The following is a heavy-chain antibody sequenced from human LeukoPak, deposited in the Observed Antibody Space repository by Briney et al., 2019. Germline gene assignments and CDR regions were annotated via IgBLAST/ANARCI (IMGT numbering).Heavy chain of an antibody. V-gene: IGHV7-4-1*02. Sequence: ASVKVSCKASGYTFTSYAMNWVRQAPGQGLEWMGWINTDTGNPTYAQGFTGRFVFSLDTSVSTAYLQISSLKAEDTAVYYCARKVTTNFQNYFDYWGQGTLVTVSS. CDR1: GYTFTSYA. D-gene: IGHD4-17*01. CDR3: ARKVTTNFQNYFDY. CDR2: INTDTGNP. J-gene: IGHJ4*02.